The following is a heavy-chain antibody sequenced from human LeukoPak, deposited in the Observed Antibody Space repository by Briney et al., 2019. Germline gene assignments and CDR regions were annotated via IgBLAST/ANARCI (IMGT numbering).Heavy chain of an antibody. CDR2: IKQDGSER. V-gene: IGHV3-7*01. CDR1: GFTFSSYW. CDR3: AREWAGSYYFDY. J-gene: IGHJ4*02. D-gene: IGHD3/OR15-3a*01. Sequence: GGSLRLSCTASGFTFSSYWMTWVRQAPGKGPEFVANIKQDGSERKYVDSLKGRFAISRDNAKNSLYLQMNSLRAEDTAVYYCAREWAGSYYFDYWGQGTLVTVSS.